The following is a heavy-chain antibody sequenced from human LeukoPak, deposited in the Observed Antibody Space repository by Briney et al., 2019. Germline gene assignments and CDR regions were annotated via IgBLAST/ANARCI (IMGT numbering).Heavy chain of an antibody. CDR3: ARGYSYGYQHFDY. CDR1: GYTFTGCY. D-gene: IGHD5-18*01. CDR2: INLNSGGT. V-gene: IGHV1-2*02. J-gene: IGHJ4*02. Sequence: ASVKVSCKASGYTFTGCYMHWVRQAPGQGLEWMGWINLNSGGTNYAQKFQGRVTMTRDTSISTAYMELSRLRSDDTAVYYCARGYSYGYQHFDYWGQGTLFTVSS.